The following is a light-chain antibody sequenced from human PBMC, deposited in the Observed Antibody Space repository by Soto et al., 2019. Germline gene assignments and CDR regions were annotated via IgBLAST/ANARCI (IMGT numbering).Light chain of an antibody. V-gene: IGKV3-20*01. CDR1: QSVSSSY. CDR2: GAS. J-gene: IGKJ1*01. Sequence: EIVLTQSPGTLSLSPGERATLSCRASQSVSSSYLAWYQQKPGQAPRLLIYGASSRVTGIPDRFSGSGSGTDFPLNISRLEPEDFAVYYCQQYGKTFGQGTKVEIK. CDR3: QQYGKT.